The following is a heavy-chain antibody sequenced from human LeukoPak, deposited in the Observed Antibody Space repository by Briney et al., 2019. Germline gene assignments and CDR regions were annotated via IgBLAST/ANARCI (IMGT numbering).Heavy chain of an antibody. CDR2: IYYSGST. CDR3: VRGSTLRHYQY. V-gene: IGHV4-39*01. Sequence: PSETLSLTCTISGGSISSSTYYWGWIRRPPGKGLEWIGSIYYSGSTYYNPSLKSRVTVSVDTSKNQFSLNLSSVTAADTAVYYCVRGSTLRHYQYWGQGTLVTVSS. CDR1: GGSISSSTYY. D-gene: IGHD3-16*01. J-gene: IGHJ4*02.